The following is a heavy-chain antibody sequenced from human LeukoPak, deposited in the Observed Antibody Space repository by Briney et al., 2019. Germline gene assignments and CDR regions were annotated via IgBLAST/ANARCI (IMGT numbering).Heavy chain of an antibody. CDR3: ARQEYCSGGSCYTWFDP. J-gene: IGHJ5*02. CDR2: IYPGDSDI. Sequence: GESLKISCKDSAYRFSSYWIAWVRQMPGKGLEYIGIIYPGDSDIRYSPSFQGLVTISADKSFSTAYLQWSSLKASDTAMYYCARQEYCSGGSCYTWFDPWGQGTLVTVSS. V-gene: IGHV5-51*01. CDR1: AYRFSSYW. D-gene: IGHD2-15*01.